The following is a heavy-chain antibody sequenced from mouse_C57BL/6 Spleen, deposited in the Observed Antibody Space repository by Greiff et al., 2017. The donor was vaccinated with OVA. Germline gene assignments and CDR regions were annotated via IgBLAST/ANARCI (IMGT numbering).Heavy chain of an antibody. CDR2: IWSGGST. Sequence: VKLVESGPGLVQPSQSLSITCTVSGFSLTSYGVHWVRQSPGKGLEWLGVIWSGGSTDYNAAFISRLSISKDNSKSQVFFKMNSLQADDTAIYYCARKDGYDVDYAMDYWGQGTSVTVSS. V-gene: IGHV2-2*01. CDR3: ARKDGYDVDYAMDY. J-gene: IGHJ4*01. CDR1: GFSLTSYG. D-gene: IGHD2-2*01.